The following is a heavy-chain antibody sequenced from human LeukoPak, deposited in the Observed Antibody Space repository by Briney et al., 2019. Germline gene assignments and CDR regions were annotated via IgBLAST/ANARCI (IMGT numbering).Heavy chain of an antibody. J-gene: IGHJ5*02. CDR2: IKNDGSST. Sequence: GGSLRLSCVASGFTFSSYWMHWVRQGPGKGLVWVSRIKNDGSSTSYADSVKGRFTISRDNAKNTLYLQMNGLRAEDTAVYYCTKSDWFDPWGQGTLVTVSS. V-gene: IGHV3-74*01. CDR3: TKSDWFDP. CDR1: GFTFSSYW.